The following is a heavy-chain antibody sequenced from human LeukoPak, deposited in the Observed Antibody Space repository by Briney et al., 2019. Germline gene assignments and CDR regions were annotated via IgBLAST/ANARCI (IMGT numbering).Heavy chain of an antibody. CDR2: INHSGST. V-gene: IGHV4-34*01. CDR1: GGSFSGYY. D-gene: IGHD6-13*01. J-gene: IGHJ4*02. CDR3: ARGSRMSSWC. Sequence: SETLSLTCAVYGGSFSGYYWSWIRQPPGKGLEWIGEINHSGSTNYNPSLKSRVTISVDTSKNQFSLKLSSVTAADTAVYYCARGSRMSSWCWGQGTLVTVSS.